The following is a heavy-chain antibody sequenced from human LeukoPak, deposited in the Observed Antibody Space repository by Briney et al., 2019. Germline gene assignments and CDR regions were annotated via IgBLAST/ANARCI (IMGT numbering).Heavy chain of an antibody. CDR3: AKGLDWYCSGGSCYNIDY. V-gene: IGHV3-33*06. D-gene: IGHD2-15*01. J-gene: IGHJ4*02. CDR2: IWYDGSNK. CDR1: GFTSSSYS. Sequence: GGSLRLSRAASGFTSSSYSLQGVCEAPGRRLEWGAVIWYDGSNKNYADSAKSRFNTTRENYKNTLYLQMNSLRAEDTAVYYCAKGLDWYCSGGSCYNIDYWGQGTLVTVSS.